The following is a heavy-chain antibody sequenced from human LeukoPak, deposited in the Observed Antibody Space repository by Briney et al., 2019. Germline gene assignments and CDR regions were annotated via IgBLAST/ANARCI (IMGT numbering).Heavy chain of an antibody. CDR2: TSASGGT. V-gene: IGHV4-4*07. Sequence: PETLSLTCTVSGGSISTYYWSWIRQPAGKGLEWIGRTSASGGTNFNPSLKSRVTMSLDTSKNQFSLNLSSVTAADTAIYYCASSLYYYTSGAGFDYWGQGTLVTVPT. CDR3: ASSLYYYTSGAGFDY. D-gene: IGHD3-10*01. CDR1: GGSISTYY. J-gene: IGHJ4*02.